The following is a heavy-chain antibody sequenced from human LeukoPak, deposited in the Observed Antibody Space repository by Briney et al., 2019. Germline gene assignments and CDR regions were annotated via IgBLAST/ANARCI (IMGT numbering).Heavy chain of an antibody. D-gene: IGHD6-19*01. V-gene: IGHV3-7*01. J-gene: IGHJ5*02. CDR1: GFTFSSYW. Sequence: GGSLRLSCAASGFTFSSYWMSWVRQAPGKGLEWVANIKEDGSIKHYADSVKGRFIISRDNAKNSLDLQMNSLRAEDTAVYYCAREAGDSSGWDTWGQGTLVTVSP. CDR2: IKEDGSIK. CDR3: AREAGDSSGWDT.